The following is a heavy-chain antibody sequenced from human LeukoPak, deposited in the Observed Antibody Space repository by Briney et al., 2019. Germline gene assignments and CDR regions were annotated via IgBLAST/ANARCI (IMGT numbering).Heavy chain of an antibody. V-gene: IGHV1-69*13. J-gene: IGHJ4*02. CDR2: IIPIFGTA. D-gene: IGHD7-27*01. CDR1: GGTFSNYG. Sequence: GASVKVSCKASGGTFSNYGISWVRQAPGQGLEWMGGIIPIFGTANYAQKFQGRVTITADESTSTAYMELSSLRSEDTAVYYCARGLRFKINWGFYWGQGTLVTVSS. CDR3: ARGLRFKINWGFY.